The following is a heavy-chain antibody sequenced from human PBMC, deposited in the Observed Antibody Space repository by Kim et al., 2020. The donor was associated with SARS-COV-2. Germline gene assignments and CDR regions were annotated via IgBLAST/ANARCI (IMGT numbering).Heavy chain of an antibody. J-gene: IGHJ6*02. V-gene: IGHV3-33*01. Sequence: YADSVKGRFTISRDNSKNALYLQMNSLGAEDTAVYYCARDLTYYYYGMDVWGQGTTVTVSS. CDR3: ARDLTYYYYGMDV.